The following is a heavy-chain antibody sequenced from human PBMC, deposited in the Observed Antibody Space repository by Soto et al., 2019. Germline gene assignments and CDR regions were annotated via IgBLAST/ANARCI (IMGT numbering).Heavy chain of an antibody. CDR2: ISGSGAVA. V-gene: IGHV3-23*01. Sequence: EVQLLQSGGGFAQPGGSLRLSCEGSEFTFINYAMTWVRQAPGKGLEWVSTISGSGAVAYYADSVKGRFTLSRDNSKTIVYLQMNTLRVDDTAVYCCSQVMKNLRWISDFWGQGTLVAVSS. J-gene: IGHJ4*02. D-gene: IGHD2-21*01. CDR1: EFTFINYA. CDR3: SQVMKNLRWISDF.